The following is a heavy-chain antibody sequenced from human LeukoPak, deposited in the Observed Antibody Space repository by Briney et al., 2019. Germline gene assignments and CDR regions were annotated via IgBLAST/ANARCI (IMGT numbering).Heavy chain of an antibody. CDR1: GYTFTSYG. V-gene: IGHV1-18*01. CDR2: ISAYNGNT. Sequence: ASVEVSCKASGYTFTSYGISWVRQAPGQGLEWMGWISAYNGNTNYAQKLQGRVTMTTDTSTSTAYMELRSLRSDDTAVYYCARVIAAAGNHYYYGMDVWGQGTTVTVSS. D-gene: IGHD6-13*01. CDR3: ARVIAAAGNHYYYGMDV. J-gene: IGHJ6*02.